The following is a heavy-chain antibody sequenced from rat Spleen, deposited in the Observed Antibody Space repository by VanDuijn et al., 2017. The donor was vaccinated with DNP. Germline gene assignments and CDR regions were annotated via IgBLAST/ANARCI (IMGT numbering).Heavy chain of an antibody. Sequence: EVQLVESGGGLVQPGRSLKLSCAASGFTFSDYYMAWVRQAPTKGLEWVASVPSSGGSTYYPDSVKGRFIISRDNARNTLYLQMNSLRSEDTATYFCTREQHYHFDYWGQGVVVTVSS. V-gene: IGHV5-27*01. CDR1: GFTFSDYY. D-gene: IGHD1-4*01. J-gene: IGHJ2*01. CDR3: TREQHYHFDY. CDR2: VPSSGGST.